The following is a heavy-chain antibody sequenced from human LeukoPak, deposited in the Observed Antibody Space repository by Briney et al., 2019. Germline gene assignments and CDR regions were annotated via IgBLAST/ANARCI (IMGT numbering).Heavy chain of an antibody. CDR2: MNPNSGNT. J-gene: IGHJ3*02. D-gene: IGHD1-26*01. CDR3: ARPRIVGADDAFDI. V-gene: IGHV1-8*03. CDR1: GYTFTSYD. Sequence: ASXKVSCKASGYTFTSYDINWVRQATGQGLEWMGWMNPNSGNTAYAQKFQGRVTIIRNTSISTAYMELSSLTSEDTAVYYCARPRIVGADDAFDIWGQGTMVTVSS.